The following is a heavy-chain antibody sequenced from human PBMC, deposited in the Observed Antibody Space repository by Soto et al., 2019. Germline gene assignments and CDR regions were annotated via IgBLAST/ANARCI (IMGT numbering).Heavy chain of an antibody. CDR1: GFTISGYA. V-gene: IGHV3-64*01. CDR3: ARRARQDFYYMDV. Sequence: EVQLAESGGGLAQPGGSLRLSCAASGFTISGYAMDWVRPAPGKGLEYVSGISSNGVGTYYANSVQGRFTISRDNSKNTVYLQMGSLSTEDMAVYYCARRARQDFYYMDVWGKGNTFTVSS. CDR2: ISSNGVGT. J-gene: IGHJ6*03.